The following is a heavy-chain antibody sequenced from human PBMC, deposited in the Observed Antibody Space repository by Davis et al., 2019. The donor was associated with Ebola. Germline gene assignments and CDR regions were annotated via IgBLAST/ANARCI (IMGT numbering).Heavy chain of an antibody. CDR3: GRDRVVAGDAFDI. V-gene: IGHV3-74*01. J-gene: IGHJ3*02. D-gene: IGHD6-19*01. CDR2: INSDGSST. Sequence: SLNISCAASGFTFSSYWMHWLRPAPGKGLVWVSRINSDGSSTSYADSVKGRFTISRENAKNTLYLQMNSLRAEETAVYYCGRDRVVAGDAFDIWGQGTMVTVSS. CDR1: GFTFSSYW.